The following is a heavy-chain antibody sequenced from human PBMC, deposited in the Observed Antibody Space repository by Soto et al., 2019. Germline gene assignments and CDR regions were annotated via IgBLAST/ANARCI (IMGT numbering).Heavy chain of an antibody. CDR2: ISYDGSNK. J-gene: IGHJ4*02. D-gene: IGHD1-26*01. Sequence: SLRLSCAASVFPFSSYAMHWVRQAPGKGLEWVAVISYDGSNKYYADSVKGRFTISRDNSKNTLYLQMNSLRAEDTAVDYCARDREMATIHCDYGGQGTLVGVSA. V-gene: IGHV3-30-3*01. CDR1: VFPFSSYA. CDR3: ARDREMATIHCDY.